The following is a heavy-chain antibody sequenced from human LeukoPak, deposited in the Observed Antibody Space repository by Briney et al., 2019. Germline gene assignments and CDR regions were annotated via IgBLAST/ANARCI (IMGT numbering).Heavy chain of an antibody. D-gene: IGHD3-22*01. V-gene: IGHV3-23*01. CDR3: AKRGVVIRVILVGFHKEAYYFDS. Sequence: GGSLRLSCAVSGITLSNYVMSWVRQAPGKGLEWVAGISDSGGRTNYADSVKGRFTISRDNPKNTLYLRMNSLRAEDTAVYFCAKRGVVIRVILVGFHKEAYYFDSWGQGALVTVSS. CDR2: ISDSGGRT. CDR1: GITLSNYV. J-gene: IGHJ4*02.